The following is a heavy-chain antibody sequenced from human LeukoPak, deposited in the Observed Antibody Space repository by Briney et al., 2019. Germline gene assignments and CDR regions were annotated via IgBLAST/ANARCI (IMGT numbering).Heavy chain of an antibody. J-gene: IGHJ6*02. Sequence: VASVKVSCKASGYTFTGYYMHWVRQAPGQGLEWMGWINPNSGGTNYAQKFQGRVTMTRDTSISTAYMELSRLRSDDTAVYYCARVSDYYYYYGMDVWGQGTTVTVSS. CDR3: ARVSDYYYYYGMDV. V-gene: IGHV1-2*02. CDR2: INPNSGGT. CDR1: GYTFTGYY.